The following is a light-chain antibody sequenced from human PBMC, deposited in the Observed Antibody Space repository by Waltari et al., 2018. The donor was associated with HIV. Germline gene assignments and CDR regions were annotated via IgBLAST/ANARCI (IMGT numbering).Light chain of an antibody. V-gene: IGLV1-40*01. CDR2: CNS. J-gene: IGLJ3*02. Sequence: QSVLTQPPSVSGAPGQRVTISCTGSSSNIGAGYGVHWYQQLPGTAPKLLIYCNSNCPSGVPYRLSGSKSGTSASLAITVLQAEDEADYYCQSYDSSLSGSVFGGGTKLTVL. CDR1: SSNIGAGYG. CDR3: QSYDSSLSGSV.